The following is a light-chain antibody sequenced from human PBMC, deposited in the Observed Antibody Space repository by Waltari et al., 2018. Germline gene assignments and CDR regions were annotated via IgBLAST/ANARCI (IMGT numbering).Light chain of an antibody. Sequence: DIQMMQSPSSLSASVVDRVTITCRASQSISNFLNWYQEKPGKAPKLLIYAASTLQSGVPSRFSATGSGTDFTLIINGLQPEDFASYYCQQSFSTPRTFGPGTTVDIK. CDR1: QSISNF. CDR3: QQSFSTPRT. J-gene: IGKJ3*01. V-gene: IGKV1-39*01. CDR2: AAS.